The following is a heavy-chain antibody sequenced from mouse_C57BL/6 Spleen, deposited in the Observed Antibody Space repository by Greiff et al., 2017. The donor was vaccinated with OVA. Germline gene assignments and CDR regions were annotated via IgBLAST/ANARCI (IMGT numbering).Heavy chain of an antibody. Sequence: DVMLVESGGDLVKPGGSLKLSCAASGFTFSSYGMSWVRQTPDKRLEWVATISSGGSYTYYPDSVKGRFTISRDNDKNTLYLQMSSLKSEDTAMYYCARQGDYGYDGGFAYWGQGTLVTVSA. CDR1: GFTFSSYG. J-gene: IGHJ3*01. D-gene: IGHD2-2*01. V-gene: IGHV5-6*02. CDR2: ISSGGSYT. CDR3: ARQGDYGYDGGFAY.